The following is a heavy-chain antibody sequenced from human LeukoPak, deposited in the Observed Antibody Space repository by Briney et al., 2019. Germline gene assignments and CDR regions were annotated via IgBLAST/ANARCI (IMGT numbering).Heavy chain of an antibody. CDR3: ARGGGGSYYFDY. Sequence: SETLSLTCAVYGGSFSGYYWSWIRQPPGKGLEWIGEINHSGSTNYNPSLKSRVTISVDTSKNQFSLKLSSVIAADTAVYYCARGGGGSYYFDYWGQGTLVTVSS. D-gene: IGHD1-26*01. CDR2: INHSGST. J-gene: IGHJ4*02. CDR1: GGSFSGYY. V-gene: IGHV4-34*01.